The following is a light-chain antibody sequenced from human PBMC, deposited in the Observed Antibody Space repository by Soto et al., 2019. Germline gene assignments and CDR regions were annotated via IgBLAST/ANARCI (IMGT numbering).Light chain of an antibody. Sequence: QSALTQPPSVSGAPGQRVSISCTGSTSNIGAPYDVHWYQHLPGTAPKLLIYGDNNRPSGVPDRFSGSKSGTSASLAITRLXAEDEADYYCQSYDISLHNYVFGTGTKVTVL. J-gene: IGLJ1*01. CDR1: TSNIGAPYD. CDR2: GDN. V-gene: IGLV1-40*01. CDR3: QSYDISLHNYV.